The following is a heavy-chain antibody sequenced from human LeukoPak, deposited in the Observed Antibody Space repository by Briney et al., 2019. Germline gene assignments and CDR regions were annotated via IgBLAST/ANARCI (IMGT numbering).Heavy chain of an antibody. CDR3: AKELYYYGSGSYSAFDI. CDR2: ISGSGGST. Sequence: GGSLRLSCAASGFTFSSYAMSWVRQVPGKGLEWVSAISGSGGSTYYADSVKGRFTISRDNSKNTLYLQMNSLRAEDTAVYYCAKELYYYGSGSYSAFDIWGQGTMVTVSS. CDR1: GFTFSSYA. D-gene: IGHD3-10*01. V-gene: IGHV3-23*01. J-gene: IGHJ3*02.